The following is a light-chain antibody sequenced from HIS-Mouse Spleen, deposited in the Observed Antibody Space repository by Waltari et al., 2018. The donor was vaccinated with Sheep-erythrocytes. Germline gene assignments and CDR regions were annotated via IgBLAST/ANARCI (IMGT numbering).Light chain of an antibody. J-gene: IGKJ1*01. CDR2: DAS. Sequence: AIQLTQSPSSLSASVGDRVTITCRASQGISSALAWYQQKPGKDPKLLIYDASSLESGVPSRFSGSGSGTDFTLTIRSLQPEDFATYYCQQFNNYPRSFGQGTKVEIK. V-gene: IGKV1D-13*01. CDR1: QGISSA. CDR3: QQFNNYPRS.